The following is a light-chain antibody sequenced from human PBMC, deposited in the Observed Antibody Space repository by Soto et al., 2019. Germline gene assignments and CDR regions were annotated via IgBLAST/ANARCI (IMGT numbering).Light chain of an antibody. CDR1: SSNIGSNY. CDR2: RNN. V-gene: IGLV1-47*01. CDR3: AAWDDSLSHVV. Sequence: QPVLTQPPSASGTPGQRVTISCSGSSSNIGSNYVYWYQQLPGTAPKLLIYRNNQRPSGVPDRFSGSKSGTSASLAISGLRSEDEADYYCAAWDDSLSHVVFGGGTKLTVL. J-gene: IGLJ2*01.